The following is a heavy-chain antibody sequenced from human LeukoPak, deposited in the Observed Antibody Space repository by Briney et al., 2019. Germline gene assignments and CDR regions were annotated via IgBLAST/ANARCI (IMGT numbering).Heavy chain of an antibody. V-gene: IGHV3-64*01. J-gene: IGHJ3*01. CDR1: GFTFSSYN. CDR2: ITDNGRNT. Sequence: GGSLRLSCAASGFTFSSYNMHWVRQALGKGLEYVSAITDNGRNTYYSHSVKGRFTISRDNSKNTLYLQMNSLRAEDTAVYYCAKDLTYYDILTAYYTGDAFDFWGQGTMVTVSS. D-gene: IGHD3-9*01. CDR3: AKDLTYYDILTAYYTGDAFDF.